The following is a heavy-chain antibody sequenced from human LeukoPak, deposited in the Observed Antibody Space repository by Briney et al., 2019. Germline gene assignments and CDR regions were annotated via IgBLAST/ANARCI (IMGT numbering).Heavy chain of an antibody. Sequence: SETLSLTCSVSGGSISSYYWSWIRQPPGKGLEWIGYIFYSGSTKYNPSLKSRVTISVDTSKNHFSLKLSSVTAADTAVYYCARAVAAAGPWDAFDIWGQGTMVTVSS. V-gene: IGHV4-59*01. J-gene: IGHJ3*02. CDR2: IFYSGST. CDR3: ARAVAAAGPWDAFDI. CDR1: GGSISSYY. D-gene: IGHD6-13*01.